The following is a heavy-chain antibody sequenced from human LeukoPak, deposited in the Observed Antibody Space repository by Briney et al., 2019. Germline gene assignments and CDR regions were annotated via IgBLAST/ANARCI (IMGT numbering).Heavy chain of an antibody. CDR1: GFTFSSYG. CDR2: ISGSGGST. CDR3: AKDQGFMWDTFGGVIVPYYFDY. J-gene: IGHJ4*02. D-gene: IGHD3-16*02. V-gene: IGHV3-23*01. Sequence: PGGSLRLSCAASGFTFSSYGMSWVRQAPGKGLEWVSAISGSGGSTYYADSVKGRFTISRDNSKNTLYLQMNSLRAEDTAVYYCAKDQGFMWDTFGGVIVPYYFDYWGQGTLVTVSS.